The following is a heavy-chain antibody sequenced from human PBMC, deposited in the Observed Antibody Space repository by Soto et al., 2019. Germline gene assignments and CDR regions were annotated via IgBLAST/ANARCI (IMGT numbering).Heavy chain of an antibody. V-gene: IGHV1-18*01. J-gene: IGHJ6*02. CDR3: VMVDNYVTPTPQDV. D-gene: IGHD3-16*01. CDR1: GYIFVNYG. CDR2: ISPYTGNT. Sequence: QVQLVQSGDEVKKPGASVKVSCKASGYIFVNYGIAWVRQAPRQGLEWMGWISPYTGNTHSASKVQGRLTMTTDTPTSPAYMDRGSLTSDDTAVYYCVMVDNYVTPTPQDVWGQGTTVTVSS.